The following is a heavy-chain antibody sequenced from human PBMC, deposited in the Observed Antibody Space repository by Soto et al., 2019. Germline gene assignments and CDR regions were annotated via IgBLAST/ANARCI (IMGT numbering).Heavy chain of an antibody. J-gene: IGHJ5*02. CDR1: GYTFTSYG. CDR3: ARASIAVVSGASFDP. CDR2: ISAYNGNT. Sequence: ASVKVSCKASGYTFTSYGISWVRQAPGQGLEWMGWISAYNGNTNYAQKLQGRVTMTTDTSTSTAYMELRSLRSDDTAVYYCARASIAVVSGASFDPWGQATLLT. V-gene: IGHV1-18*01. D-gene: IGHD6-19*01.